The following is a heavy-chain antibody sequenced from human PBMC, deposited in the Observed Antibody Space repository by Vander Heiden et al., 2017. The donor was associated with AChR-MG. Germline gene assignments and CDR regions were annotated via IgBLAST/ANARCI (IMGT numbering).Heavy chain of an antibody. J-gene: IGHJ2*01. CDR2: IWYDGTNK. CDR3: ARESGTGDRFGSPNL. Sequence: QVQLVESGGGMVQPGRSLRLSCAASGFVFSSYGMHWARQAPGKGLEWVALIWYDGTNKHYADSVKGRFTISRDTSKNTLYLQMNNLGADDTAVYYCARESGTGDRFGSPNLWGRGTLVTVSS. CDR1: GFVFSSYG. D-gene: IGHD7-27*01. V-gene: IGHV3-33*01.